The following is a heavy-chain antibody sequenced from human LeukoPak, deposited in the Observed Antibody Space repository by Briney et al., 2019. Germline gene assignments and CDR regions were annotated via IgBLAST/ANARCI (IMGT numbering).Heavy chain of an antibody. CDR1: GGSISSYY. Sequence: SETLSLTCTVSGGSISSYYWSWIRQPPGKGLEWIGYIYYSGSTNYNPSLKSRVTISVDTSKNQFSLKLSSVTAADTAVYYCARTVFDYLDYWGQGTLVTVSS. D-gene: IGHD4-17*01. V-gene: IGHV4-59*08. CDR3: ARTVFDYLDY. CDR2: IYYSGST. J-gene: IGHJ4*02.